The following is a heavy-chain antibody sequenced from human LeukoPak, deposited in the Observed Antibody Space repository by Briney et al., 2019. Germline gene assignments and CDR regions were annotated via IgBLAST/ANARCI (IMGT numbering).Heavy chain of an antibody. J-gene: IGHJ6*02. D-gene: IGHD2-15*01. CDR1: GGSISSYY. CDR3: AREARRYCSGGSCYSGGMDV. Sequence: SETLSLTCTVSGGSISSYYWSWIRQPPGKGLEWIGYIYYSGSTNYNPSLKSRVTISVDTSKNQFSLKLSSVTAADTAVYYCAREARRYCSGGSCYSGGMDVWGQGTTATVSS. V-gene: IGHV4-59*01. CDR2: IYYSGST.